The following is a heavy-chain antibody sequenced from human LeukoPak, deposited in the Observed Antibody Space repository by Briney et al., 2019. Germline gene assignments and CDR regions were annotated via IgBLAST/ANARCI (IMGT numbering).Heavy chain of an antibody. CDR1: GGSISSSSYY. J-gene: IGHJ3*02. Sequence: SETLSLTCSVSGGSISSSSYYWGWIRQPPGKGLEWIGSIYSSGSTYYNPSLKSRVTISVDKSKNQFSLKLSSVTAADTAVYYCARVTTWFGEFRDAFDIWGQGTMVTVSS. D-gene: IGHD3-10*01. V-gene: IGHV4-39*07. CDR2: IYSSGST. CDR3: ARVTTWFGEFRDAFDI.